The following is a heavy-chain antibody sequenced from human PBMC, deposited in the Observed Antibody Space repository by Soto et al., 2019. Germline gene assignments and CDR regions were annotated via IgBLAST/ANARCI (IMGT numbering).Heavy chain of an antibody. Sequence: EVQLVESGGGLVKPGGSLRLSCAASGFTFSSYSMNWVRQAPGKGLEWVSSISSSSSYIYYADSVKGRFTISRDNAKKPLYMQMNSLRAEDTGVYYCAREVSKYSGYDFDYWGQGTLVTVSS. CDR3: AREVSKYSGYDFDY. CDR1: GFTFSSYS. V-gene: IGHV3-21*01. D-gene: IGHD5-12*01. J-gene: IGHJ4*02. CDR2: ISSSSSYI.